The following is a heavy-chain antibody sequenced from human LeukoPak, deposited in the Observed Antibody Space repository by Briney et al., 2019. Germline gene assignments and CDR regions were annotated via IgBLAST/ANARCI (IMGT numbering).Heavy chain of an antibody. V-gene: IGHV4-39*07. CDR3: ARGHLGSGGSDY. CDR1: SGSISTSNYY. Sequence: SETLSLTCTVSSGSISTSNYYWSWIRQPPGKGLEWIGEINHSGSTNYNPSLKSRVTISVDTSKNQFSLKLSSVTAADTAVYYCARGHLGSGGSDYWGQGTLVTVSS. CDR2: INHSGST. J-gene: IGHJ4*02. D-gene: IGHD2-15*01.